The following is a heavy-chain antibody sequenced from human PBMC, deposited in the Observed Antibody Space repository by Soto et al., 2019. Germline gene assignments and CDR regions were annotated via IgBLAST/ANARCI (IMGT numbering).Heavy chain of an antibody. D-gene: IGHD2-21*02. CDR2: IIPILGIA. V-gene: IGHV1-69*02. CDR1: GGTFSSYT. J-gene: IGHJ3*02. CDR3: ARGVTGPHACDI. Sequence: QVQLVQSGAEVKKPGSSVKVSCKASGGTFSSYTISWVRQAPGQGLEWMGRIIPILGIANYAQKFQGRVTITADKSTSTAYMELSSLRSEDTAVYYCARGVTGPHACDIWGQGTMVTVSS.